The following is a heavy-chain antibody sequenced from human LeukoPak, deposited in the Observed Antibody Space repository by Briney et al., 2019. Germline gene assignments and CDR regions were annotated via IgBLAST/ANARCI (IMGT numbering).Heavy chain of an antibody. CDR3: ARGEYCSGGSCYGKDAFDI. V-gene: IGHV1-8*03. CDR1: GYTFTSYD. J-gene: IGHJ3*02. D-gene: IGHD2-15*01. Sequence: GASVKVSCKASGYTFTSYDINWVRQATGQGLEWMGWMNPNSGNTGYAQKFQGRVTITRNTSISTAYMELSSLRSEDTAVNYCARGEYCSGGSCYGKDAFDIWGQGTMVTVSS. CDR2: MNPNSGNT.